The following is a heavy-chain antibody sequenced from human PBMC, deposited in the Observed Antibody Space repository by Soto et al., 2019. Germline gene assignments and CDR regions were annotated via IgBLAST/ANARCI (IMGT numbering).Heavy chain of an antibody. D-gene: IGHD3-10*01. V-gene: IGHV3-30*03. CDR1: VFTFSNYG. Sequence: RGSLRLSCSASVFTFSNYGMHWVRQAPGKGLEWVAVISDDGVSKYYADSVQGRFTISRDNSESAVFLQMNSLRPDDTALYFCARAYYFGSGTSYTLYYWGQGTQVTVSS. CDR3: ARAYYFGSGTSYTLYY. CDR2: ISDDGVSK. J-gene: IGHJ4*02.